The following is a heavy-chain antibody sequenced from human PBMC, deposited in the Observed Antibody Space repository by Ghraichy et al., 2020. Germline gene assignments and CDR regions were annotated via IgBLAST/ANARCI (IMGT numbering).Heavy chain of an antibody. CDR2: IWFDGSNK. J-gene: IGHJ4*02. Sequence: GGSLRLSCAASGFTFSSYGMHWVRQAPGKGLEWVAVIWFDGSNKYYGDSVKGRFTISRDNSKNTLSLQMNSLRAEDTAVYYCARDRHGGHSYAFDYWGQGTLVTVSS. D-gene: IGHD5-18*01. CDR1: GFTFSSYG. V-gene: IGHV3-33*01. CDR3: ARDRHGGHSYAFDY.